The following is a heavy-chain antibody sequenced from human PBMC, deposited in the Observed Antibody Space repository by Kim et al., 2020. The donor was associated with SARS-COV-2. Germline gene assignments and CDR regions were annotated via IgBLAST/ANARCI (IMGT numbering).Heavy chain of an antibody. D-gene: IGHD3-10*01. J-gene: IGHJ3*02. Sequence: GGSLRLSCAASGFTFSNYWMHWVRQAPGKGLAWVSRINSDGSSTSYADSVKGRFTISRDNAKNTLYLQMNSLRAEDTAVYYCARVRTMVRGVGAFDIWGQGTMVTVSS. CDR2: INSDGSST. V-gene: IGHV3-74*01. CDR1: GFTFSNYW. CDR3: ARVRTMVRGVGAFDI.